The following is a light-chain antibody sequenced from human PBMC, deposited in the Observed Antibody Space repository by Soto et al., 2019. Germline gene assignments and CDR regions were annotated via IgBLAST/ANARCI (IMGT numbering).Light chain of an antibody. CDR2: DAS. CDR1: QSISKD. V-gene: IGKV1-39*01. J-gene: IGKJ1*01. CDR3: QQSYSTPWT. Sequence: DIQMTQSPSSLSASVGDRVTLTCRASQSISKDLNWYQQKPGEAPILLIYDASTLQSGVPSRFSGAVSGTDFTLTITNLQPEDFETYFCQQSYSTPWTLGQGTKVDIK.